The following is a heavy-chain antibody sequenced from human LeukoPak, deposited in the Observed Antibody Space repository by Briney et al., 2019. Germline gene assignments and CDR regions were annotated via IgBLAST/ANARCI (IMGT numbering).Heavy chain of an antibody. D-gene: IGHD3-22*01. CDR2: VSTNDGNT. Sequence: ASVKVSCKASGGTFSSYAITWVRQAPGQGLEWMGWVSTNDGNTVYAQRLQGRVTMTTDTSTSVAYMELRSLTSDDTAVYYCTRAPPGMTMMTDYWGQGTLVTVSS. CDR3: TRAPPGMTMMTDY. J-gene: IGHJ4*02. V-gene: IGHV1-18*01. CDR1: GGTFSSYA.